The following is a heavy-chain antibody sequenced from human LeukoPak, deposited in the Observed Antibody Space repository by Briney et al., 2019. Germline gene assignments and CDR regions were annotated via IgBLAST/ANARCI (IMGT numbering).Heavy chain of an antibody. Sequence: PSETLSLTCTVSGGSISSYYWSWIRQPPGKGLEWIGYIYYSGSTNYNPSLKSRVTISVDTSKNQFSLKLSSVTAADTAVYYCARLYGSGKDQDWFDPWGQGTLVTVSS. J-gene: IGHJ5*02. CDR1: GGSISSYY. V-gene: IGHV4-59*01. CDR2: IYYSGST. D-gene: IGHD3-10*01. CDR3: ARLYGSGKDQDWFDP.